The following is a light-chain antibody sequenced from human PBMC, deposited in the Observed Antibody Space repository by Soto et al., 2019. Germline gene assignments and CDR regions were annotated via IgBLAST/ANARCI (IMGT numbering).Light chain of an antibody. CDR1: SSNSGAGYD. CDR2: GNS. J-gene: IGLJ1*01. V-gene: IGLV1-40*01. CDR3: QSYDSSHYV. Sequence: QSVLTQPPSVSGAPGQRGTISCTGSSSNSGAGYDVQWDQQLPGTAPKLLIYGNSNRPSGDPDRFSGSKSGTSASLAITELKAEEEASYYCQSYDSSHYVFGTGTKVTVL.